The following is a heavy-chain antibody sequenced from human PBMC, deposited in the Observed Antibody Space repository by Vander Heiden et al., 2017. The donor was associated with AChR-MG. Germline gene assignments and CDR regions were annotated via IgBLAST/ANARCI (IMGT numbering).Heavy chain of an antibody. CDR2: INHSGST. V-gene: IGHV4-34*01. CDR3: ARVDGDWKLDY. D-gene: IGHD4-17*01. CDR1: GGSFSGYY. Sequence: QVQLQQWGAGLLKPSETLSLTCAVYGGSFSGYYWSWIRQPPGKGLEWIGEINHSGSTNYNPSLKSRVTISVDTSKNQFSLKLSSVTAADTAVYYCARVDGDWKLDYWGQGTLFTVSS. J-gene: IGHJ4*02.